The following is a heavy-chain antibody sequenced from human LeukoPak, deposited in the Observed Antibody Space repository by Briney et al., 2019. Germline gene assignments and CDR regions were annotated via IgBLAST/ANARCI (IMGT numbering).Heavy chain of an antibody. CDR2: ISSSGGTI. D-gene: IGHD3-10*01. CDR3: ARDIQGGLLWYVELRDAFAI. Sequence: GGSLRLSCAGSGFTFLNHELNWVRQAPGKGPEWLSYISSSGGTIYYADTVKGRFTISRDNAKNSLYLQMNSLRAEDTAVYYCARDIQGGLLWYVELRDAFAIWGRRTMVTVSS. CDR1: GFTFLNHE. V-gene: IGHV3-48*03. J-gene: IGHJ3*02.